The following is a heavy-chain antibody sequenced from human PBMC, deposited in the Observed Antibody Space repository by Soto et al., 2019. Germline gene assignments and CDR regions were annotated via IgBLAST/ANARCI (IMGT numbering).Heavy chain of an antibody. D-gene: IGHD5-18*01. CDR3: ARMESFGSLNWFDP. Sequence: SETLSLTCTVSGGSFKSGSYSWSWIRQPPGKGLEWIGYVYHTGRTSYNPSLKSRVSISMDTSKNQFSLNLDSVTAADTAIYYCARMESFGSLNWFDPWGQGTLVTVSS. CDR2: VYHTGRT. V-gene: IGHV4-61*01. J-gene: IGHJ5*02. CDR1: GGSFKSGSYS.